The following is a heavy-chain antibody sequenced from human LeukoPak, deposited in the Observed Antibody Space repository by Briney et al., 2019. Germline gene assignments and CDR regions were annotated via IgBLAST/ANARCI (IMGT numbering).Heavy chain of an antibody. D-gene: IGHD3-3*01. J-gene: IGHJ4*02. CDR3: ARLWSGDYYFAY. V-gene: IGHV4-59*08. CDR1: GGSLSGFY. CDR2: VYYSGST. Sequence: PSETLSLTCTVSGGSLSGFYWSWIRQPPGKGLEWIGYVYYSGSTTYNPSLKSRVTISVDTSKKHFSLRLSSVTAADTAVYYCARLWSGDYYFAYWGQGTLVTVSS.